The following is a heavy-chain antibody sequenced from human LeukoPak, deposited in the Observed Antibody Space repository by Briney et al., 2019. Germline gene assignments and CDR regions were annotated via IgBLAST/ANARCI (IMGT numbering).Heavy chain of an antibody. CDR1: GFTFDDYA. J-gene: IGHJ4*02. D-gene: IGHD3-22*01. Sequence: PGGSLRLSCAASGFTFDDYAMHWVRQAPGKGLEWVSGISWNSGSIGYADSVKGRFTISRDNAKNSLYLQMNSLRAEDTALYYCAKDSRYYYDSSGYWDYWGQGTLVTVSS. CDR3: AKDSRYYYDSSGYWDY. V-gene: IGHV3-9*01. CDR2: ISWNSGSI.